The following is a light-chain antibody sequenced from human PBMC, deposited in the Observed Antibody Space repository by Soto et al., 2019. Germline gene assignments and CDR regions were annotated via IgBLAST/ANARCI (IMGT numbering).Light chain of an antibody. J-gene: IGLJ1*01. CDR2: DVS. CDR1: SSDVGGYNY. Sequence: QSALTQPASVSGSPGQSITISCTGTSSDVGGYNYVSWYQQHPGKAPKLMIYDVSNRPSGVSNRFSGSKSGNTASLTISGLQAEDEADYYCSSYTSSSTLVFGTGTTLTVL. CDR3: SSYTSSSTLV. V-gene: IGLV2-14*01.